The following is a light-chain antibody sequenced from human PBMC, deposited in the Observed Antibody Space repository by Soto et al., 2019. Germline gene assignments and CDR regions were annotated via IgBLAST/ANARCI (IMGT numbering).Light chain of an antibody. CDR3: QQRSNWPWT. Sequence: EIVLTQFPATLSLSPGDGATLSCRASQSVSSYLAWYQQKRGQPPRLLIYDSSNRATGIPARFSGSGSGTDFSLIISSLEPEDFAVYYCQQRSNWPWTFGQGTKVDI. CDR1: QSVSSY. J-gene: IGKJ1*01. V-gene: IGKV3-11*01. CDR2: DSS.